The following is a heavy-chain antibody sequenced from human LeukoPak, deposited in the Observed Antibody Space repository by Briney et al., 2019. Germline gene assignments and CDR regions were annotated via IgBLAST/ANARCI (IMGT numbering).Heavy chain of an antibody. CDR3: AKDRGPGYSSGWYGY. J-gene: IGHJ4*02. V-gene: IGHV3-30*18. CDR2: ISYDGSNK. D-gene: IGHD6-19*01. Sequence: GRSLRLSCAASGFAFSSYGMHWVRQAPGKGLEWVAVISYDGSNKYYADSVKGRFTISRDNSKNTLYLQMNSLRAEDTAVYYCAKDRGPGYSSGWYGYWGQGTLVTVSS. CDR1: GFAFSSYG.